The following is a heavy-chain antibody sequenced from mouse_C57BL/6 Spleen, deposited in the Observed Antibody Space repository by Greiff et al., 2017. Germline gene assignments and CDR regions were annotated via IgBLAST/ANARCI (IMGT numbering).Heavy chain of an antibody. Sequence: QVQLMQSGAELVKPGASVKMSCKASGYTFTTYPLEWMNQNHGKSLEWIGNFHPYNDDTKYNDKFKGTATLTVEKSSSTVYLELSRLTSDDSAVYYCARGGYYGIDYWGQGTTLTVSS. CDR3: ARGGYYGIDY. J-gene: IGHJ2*01. V-gene: IGHV1-47*01. CDR2: FHPYNDDT. CDR1: GYTFTTYP. D-gene: IGHD1-1*01.